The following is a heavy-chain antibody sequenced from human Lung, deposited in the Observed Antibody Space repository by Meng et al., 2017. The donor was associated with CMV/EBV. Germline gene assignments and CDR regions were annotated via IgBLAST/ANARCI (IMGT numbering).Heavy chain of an antibody. CDR1: GLTFSSYG. Sequence: GGSXRLXCAASGLTFSSYGMSWVRQAPGKGLEWVSSIGATAGGTYYADSVKGRFTISRDNDKNTLYLQMNSLRAEDTAVYYCAKYSAVGERLYYFDYWGQGTXVTVSS. CDR2: IGATAGGT. J-gene: IGHJ4*02. V-gene: IGHV3-23*01. CDR3: AKYSAVGERLYYFDY. D-gene: IGHD2-21*01.